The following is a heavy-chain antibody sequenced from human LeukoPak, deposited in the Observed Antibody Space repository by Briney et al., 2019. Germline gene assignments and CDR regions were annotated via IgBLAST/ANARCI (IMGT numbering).Heavy chain of an antibody. V-gene: IGHV5-51*01. D-gene: IGHD6-6*01. CDR1: GYSFTTYW. J-gene: IGHJ4*02. Sequence: GESLKISCKGSGYSFTTYWIGWVRQMPGKGLEWMGIIYPGDSETKYSPSFQGQVTISADKSINTAYLQWSSLKASDTATYYCARRAADSSPLGYWGQGTLVTVSS. CDR3: ARRAADSSPLGY. CDR2: IYPGDSET.